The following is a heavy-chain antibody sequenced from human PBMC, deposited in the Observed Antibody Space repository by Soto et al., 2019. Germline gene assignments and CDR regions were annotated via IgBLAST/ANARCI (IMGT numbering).Heavy chain of an antibody. V-gene: IGHV3-74*01. CDR1: GFTFSDYW. D-gene: IGHD4-17*01. J-gene: IGHJ3*02. CDR2: IDSDGSST. Sequence: GGSLRLSCAASGFTFSDYWMNWVRQAPGKGLVWVSRIDSDGSSTSYADSVKGRFTISRDNAKNTLYLQMNSLRAEDTAVYYCARADGDYMDDIWGQGTMVTVSS. CDR3: ARADGDYMDDI.